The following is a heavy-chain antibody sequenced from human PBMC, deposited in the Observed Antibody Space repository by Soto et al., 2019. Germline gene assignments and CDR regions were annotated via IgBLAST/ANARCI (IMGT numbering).Heavy chain of an antibody. CDR1: GGSTSSYY. D-gene: IGHD1-26*01. V-gene: IGHV4-59*08. CDR3: ARHGGSYSFDY. Sequence: PSETLSLTCTVTGGSTSSYYWSWLRQPPGKGLEWIGYNSYSGSTDYNPSLKSRVTISVDTSNNQFSLKLSSATAADTAVYYCARHGGSYSFDYWGQGTLVTVSS. CDR2: NSYSGST. J-gene: IGHJ4*02.